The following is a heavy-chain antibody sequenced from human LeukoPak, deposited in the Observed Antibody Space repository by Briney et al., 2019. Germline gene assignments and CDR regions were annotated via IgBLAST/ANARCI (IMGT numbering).Heavy chain of an antibody. CDR1: GFTFSDYY. CDR3: ARDEWELRLYYFDY. D-gene: IGHD1-26*01. V-gene: IGHV3-11*01. J-gene: IGHJ4*02. CDR2: ISSSGSTI. Sequence: GGSLRLSCAASGFTFSDYYMSWIRQAPGKGLEWVSYISSSGSTIYYADSVKGRFTISRDNAKNSLYLQMNSLRAEDTAVYYCARDEWELRLYYFDYWGQGTLVTVSS.